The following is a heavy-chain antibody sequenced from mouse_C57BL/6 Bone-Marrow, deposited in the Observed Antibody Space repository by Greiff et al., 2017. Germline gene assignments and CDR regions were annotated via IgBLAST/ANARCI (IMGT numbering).Heavy chain of an antibody. V-gene: IGHV1-52*01. Sequence: QVQLQQPGAELVRPGSSVKLSCKASGYTFTSYWMHWVKQRPIQGLEWIGNIDPSDSETHYNQKFKNKATLTVDKSSSTAYMQLSSLTSEDSAVHYCARDCYGSSSHWYFDVWGTGTTVTVSS. CDR1: GYTFTSYW. CDR3: ARDCYGSSSHWYFDV. D-gene: IGHD1-1*01. CDR2: IDPSDSET. J-gene: IGHJ1*03.